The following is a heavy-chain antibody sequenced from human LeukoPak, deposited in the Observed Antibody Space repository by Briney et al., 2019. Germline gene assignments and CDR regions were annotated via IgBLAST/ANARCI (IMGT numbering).Heavy chain of an antibody. Sequence: PSETLSLTCTVSGGSISSYYWSWIRQPPGKGLEWIGYIYYSGSTNYNPSLKSRVTISVDTSKNQFSLKLSSVTAADTAVYYCARGARPGYCSSTSCYAGDAFDIWAKGQWSPSLQ. CDR3: ARGARPGYCSSTSCYAGDAFDI. V-gene: IGHV4-59*01. CDR2: IYYSGST. J-gene: IGHJ3*02. CDR1: GGSISSYY. D-gene: IGHD2-2*01.